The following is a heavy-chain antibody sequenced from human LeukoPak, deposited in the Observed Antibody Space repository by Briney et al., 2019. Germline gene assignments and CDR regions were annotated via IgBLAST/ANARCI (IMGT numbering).Heavy chain of an antibody. D-gene: IGHD2-2*01. V-gene: IGHV3-74*01. J-gene: IGHJ6*02. Sequence: GGSLRLSCAASEFTFAKYWMHWVRQAPGKGLVWVSRINSDGSTTNYADSVKGRFTISRDNAKNSLYLQMNSLRAEDTAVYYCAACLMPGITASSTDGMDVWGQGTTVTVSS. CDR3: AACLMPGITASSTDGMDV. CDR2: INSDGSTT. CDR1: EFTFAKYW.